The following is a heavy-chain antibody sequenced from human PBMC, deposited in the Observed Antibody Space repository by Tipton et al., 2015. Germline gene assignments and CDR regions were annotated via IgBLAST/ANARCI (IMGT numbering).Heavy chain of an antibody. D-gene: IGHD2-15*01. Sequence: SLRLSCAASGFTFSNYAMSWVRQAPGKGLEWVSGISDSGGSTYYADSVKGRFTISRDNAKNTLYLQMNSLRDEDTAVYYCARFDCSGGNCYSDGMDVWGQGTTVTVSS. CDR1: GFTFSNYA. J-gene: IGHJ6*02. V-gene: IGHV3-23*01. CDR3: ARFDCSGGNCYSDGMDV. CDR2: ISDSGGST.